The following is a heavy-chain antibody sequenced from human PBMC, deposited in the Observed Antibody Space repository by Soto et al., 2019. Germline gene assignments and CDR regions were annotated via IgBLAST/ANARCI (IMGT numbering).Heavy chain of an antibody. CDR3: AREPYYDFWSGYLGIDY. CDR1: GFTFSDHY. D-gene: IGHD3-3*01. V-gene: IGHV3-72*01. Sequence: GGSLRLSCAASGFTFSDHYMDWVRQAPGKGLEWVGRTRNKANSYTTEYAASVKGRFTISRDDSKNSLYLQMNSLKTEDTAVYYCAREPYYDFWSGYLGIDYWGQGTLVTVSS. J-gene: IGHJ4*02. CDR2: TRNKANSYTT.